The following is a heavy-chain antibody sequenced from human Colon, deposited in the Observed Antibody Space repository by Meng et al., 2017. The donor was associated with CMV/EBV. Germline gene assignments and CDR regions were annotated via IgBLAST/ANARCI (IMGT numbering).Heavy chain of an antibody. CDR1: GFTFSNAW. CDR2: IKSKTDGGTT. J-gene: IGHJ4*02. CDR3: TTNYYYDSSGYYYYFDY. V-gene: IGHV3-15*01. D-gene: IGHD3-22*01. Sequence: GGSLRLSCAASGFTFSNAWMSWVRQAPGKGLEWVGRIKSKTDGGTTDYAAPVKGRFTISRDDSKNTLYLQMNSLKTEDTAVYYCTTNYYYDSSGYYYYFDYWGQGTLVTVSS.